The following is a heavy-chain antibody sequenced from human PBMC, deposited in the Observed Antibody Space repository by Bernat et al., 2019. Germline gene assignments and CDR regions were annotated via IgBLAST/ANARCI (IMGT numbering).Heavy chain of an antibody. V-gene: IGHV3-7*03. CDR3: ARPPYSSSAY. CDR2: IKHDGSEK. D-gene: IGHD6-6*01. CDR1: GFTFSNYR. J-gene: IGHJ4*02. Sequence: EVQLVESGGGLVQPGGSLRLSCAASGFTFSNYRMTWVRQAPGKGLEWVANIKHDGSEKYYVDSVKGRFTISRDNAKNSLYLQINSLRAEDTAVYYCARPPYSSSAYWGQGTLVTVSS.